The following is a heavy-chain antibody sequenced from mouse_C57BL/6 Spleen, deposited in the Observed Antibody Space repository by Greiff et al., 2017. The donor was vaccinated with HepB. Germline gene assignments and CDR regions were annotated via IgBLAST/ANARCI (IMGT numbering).Heavy chain of an antibody. CDR1: GYTFTDYY. Sequence: EVQLQQSGPELVKPGASVKISCKASGYTFTDYYMNWVKQSHGKSLEWIGDINPNNGGTSYNQKFKGKATLTVDKSSSTAYMELRSLTSEDSAVYYCARSGLRWPYAMDYWGQGTSVTVSS. J-gene: IGHJ4*01. D-gene: IGHD1-1*01. V-gene: IGHV1-26*01. CDR2: INPNNGGT. CDR3: ARSGLRWPYAMDY.